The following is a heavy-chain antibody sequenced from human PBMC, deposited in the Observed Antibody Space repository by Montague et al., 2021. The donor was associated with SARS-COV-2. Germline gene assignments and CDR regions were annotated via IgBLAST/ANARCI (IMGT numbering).Heavy chain of an antibody. CDR1: GGSVSSGSYY. V-gene: IGHV4-61*01. Sequence: SETLSLTCIVSGGSVSSGSYYWSWIRQPPGKGLEWIGYIYYSGSTYYNPSLKSRVTISVDTSKNQFSLKLSSVTAADTAVYYCARHPWRLTIFVVVTMYGMDVWGQGTTVTVSS. CDR3: ARHPWRLTIFVVVTMYGMDV. J-gene: IGHJ6*02. CDR2: IYYSGST. D-gene: IGHD3-3*01.